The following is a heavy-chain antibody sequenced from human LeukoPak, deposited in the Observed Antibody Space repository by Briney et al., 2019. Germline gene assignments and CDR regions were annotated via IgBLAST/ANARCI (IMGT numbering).Heavy chain of an antibody. J-gene: IGHJ4*02. CDR2: ISHGRST. D-gene: IGHD4-17*01. CDR3: ASDTYGSAY. CDR1: GGSFSGYY. Sequence: SETLSLTCAVYGGSFSGYYWTWIRQPPGKGLEWIGEISHGRSTNYNPSLKSRVTISLDTSKSQFSLKLSSVTAADRALYYCASDTYGSAYWGQGTLVTVSS. V-gene: IGHV4-34*01.